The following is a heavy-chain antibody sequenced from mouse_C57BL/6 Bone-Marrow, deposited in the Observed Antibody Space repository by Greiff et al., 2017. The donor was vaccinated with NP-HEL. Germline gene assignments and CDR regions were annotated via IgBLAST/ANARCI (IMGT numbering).Heavy chain of an antibody. V-gene: IGHV5-6*02. Sequence: EVNVVESGGDLVKPGGSLKLSCAASGFTFSSYGMSWVRQTPDKRLEWVATISSGGSYTYYLDSVKGRFTISRDNAKNTLYLQMSSLKSEDTAMYYCARRIYYYGSSAMDYWGQGTSVTVSS. CDR3: ARRIYYYGSSAMDY. J-gene: IGHJ4*01. CDR2: ISSGGSYT. D-gene: IGHD1-1*01. CDR1: GFTFSSYG.